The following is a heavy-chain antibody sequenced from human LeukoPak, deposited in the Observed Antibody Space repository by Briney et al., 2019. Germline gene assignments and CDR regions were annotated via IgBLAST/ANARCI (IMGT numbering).Heavy chain of an antibody. CDR1: GYTFTNYY. D-gene: IGHD5-18*01. CDR2: INPSDSST. Sequence: ASVKVSCKASGYTFTNYYMHWVRQAPGQGLEWMGIINPSDSSTSYAQKFQGRVTMTRDTSTSTVYMDLSSLRSEDTAAYYCARDRESRGYNYGRYYYGMDVWGQGTTVTVSS. J-gene: IGHJ6*02. V-gene: IGHV1-46*01. CDR3: ARDRESRGYNYGRYYYGMDV.